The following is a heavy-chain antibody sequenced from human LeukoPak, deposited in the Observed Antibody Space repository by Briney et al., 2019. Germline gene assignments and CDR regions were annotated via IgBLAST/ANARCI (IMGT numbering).Heavy chain of an antibody. V-gene: IGHV3-49*03. CDR1: GFTFGDYA. Sequence: GGSLRLSCTASGFTFGDYAMSWIRQAPGRGLEWVGFVRSKAYGETADYAASVKGRFTISRDDSKAIAYLQMNSLKTEDTAVYHCTRDRGAYNLYDYWGQGTLVTVSS. D-gene: IGHD1-1*01. CDR3: TRDRGAYNLYDY. J-gene: IGHJ4*02. CDR2: VRSKAYGETA.